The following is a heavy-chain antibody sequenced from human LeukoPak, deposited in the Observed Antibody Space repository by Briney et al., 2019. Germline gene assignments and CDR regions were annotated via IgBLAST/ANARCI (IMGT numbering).Heavy chain of an antibody. CDR2: IYPNSGGT. V-gene: IGHV1-2*02. J-gene: IGHJ4*02. D-gene: IGHD3-10*01. Sequence: ASVKVSCKASGYTFSGYHMHWVRQAPGQGLEWMGWIYPNSGGTHYAQDFQGRVTMTRHTSISTAYMELGRLTSDDTAVYYCARDGEYGTGSYYRGCFDYWGQGILVTVSS. CDR3: ARDGEYGTGSYYRGCFDY. CDR1: GYTFSGYH.